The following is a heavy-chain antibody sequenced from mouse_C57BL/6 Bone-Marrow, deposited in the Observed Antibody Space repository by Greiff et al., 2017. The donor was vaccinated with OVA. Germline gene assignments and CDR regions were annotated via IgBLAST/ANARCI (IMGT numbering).Heavy chain of an antibody. J-gene: IGHJ3*01. V-gene: IGHV1-82*01. CDR2: IYPGDGDT. CDR3: ARGGGGTVVATGRWFAY. CDR1: GYAFSSSW. D-gene: IGHD1-1*01. Sequence: QVQLQQSGPELVKPGASVKISCKASGYAFSSSWMNWVKQRPGKGLEWIGRIYPGDGDTNYNGKFKGKATLTADKSSSTAYMQLSSLTSEDSAVYFCARGGGGTVVATGRWFAYWGQGTLVTVSA.